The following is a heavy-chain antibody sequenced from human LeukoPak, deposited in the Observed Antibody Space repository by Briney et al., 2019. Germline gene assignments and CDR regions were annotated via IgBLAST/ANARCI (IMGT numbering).Heavy chain of an antibody. CDR1: GFTFSTSA. Sequence: GGSLRLSCAASGFTFSTSAMNWVRQAPGRGLEWVSSISPTGGAIFYADSLRGRFTISRDNAKNSLYLQMNSLRADDTAIYYCASGTTVTTSNFDYWGQGTLVTVSS. D-gene: IGHD4-17*01. CDR2: ISPTGGAI. J-gene: IGHJ4*02. V-gene: IGHV3-21*01. CDR3: ASGTTVTTSNFDY.